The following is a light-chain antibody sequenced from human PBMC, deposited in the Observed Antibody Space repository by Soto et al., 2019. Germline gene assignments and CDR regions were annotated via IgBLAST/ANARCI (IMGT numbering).Light chain of an antibody. CDR3: QQRSNWSIT. CDR2: GAS. J-gene: IGKJ5*01. Sequence: EIVLTQSPGTLSLSPGERATLSCRASQSVSSSYLAWYQQKPGQAPRLLIYGASNRATGIPARFSGSGSGXXXXLXISSLEPEDFAVYYCQQRSNWSITFGQGTRLEIK. CDR1: QSVSSSY. V-gene: IGKV3D-20*02.